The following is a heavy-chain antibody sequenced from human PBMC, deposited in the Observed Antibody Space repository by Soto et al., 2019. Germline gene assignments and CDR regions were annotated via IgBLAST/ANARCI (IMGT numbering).Heavy chain of an antibody. CDR2: INPTLGTT. V-gene: IGHV1-69*01. CDR3: ARLRSDCGGGTCSGSF. CDR1: ESIFTSSG. J-gene: IGHJ4*02. Sequence: QLVQSGAEVKKPDSSVKVSCKASESIFTSSGVTWVRQAPGQGLEWMGGINPTLGTTHYAQRFKGRLTLNADESRTIVNMGLSNLTPDDTAVYYCARLRSDCGGGTCSGSFWGQGTLVTVSS. D-gene: IGHD2-15*01.